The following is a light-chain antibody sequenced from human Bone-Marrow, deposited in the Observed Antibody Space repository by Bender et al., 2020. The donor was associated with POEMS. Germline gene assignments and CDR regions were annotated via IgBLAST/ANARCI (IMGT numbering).Light chain of an antibody. CDR2: VEGSGSY. Sequence: QPVLTQSSSASASLGSSVKLTCTLDSGHSGNIIAWHQQQPGTAPRYLMKVEGSGSYNEGSGVLDRFSGSSSGADRYLTISNLQSEDEADYYCETWDSSTRVFGGGTKLTVL. CDR1: SGHSGNI. V-gene: IGLV4-60*03. J-gene: IGLJ3*02. CDR3: ETWDSSTRV.